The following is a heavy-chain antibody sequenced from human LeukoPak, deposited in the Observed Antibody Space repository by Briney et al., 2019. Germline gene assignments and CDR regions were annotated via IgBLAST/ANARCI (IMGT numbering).Heavy chain of an antibody. D-gene: IGHD2-2*01. J-gene: IGHJ5*02. V-gene: IGHV4-39*01. CDR1: GGSISSSSYY. CDR2: IYYSGST. CDR3: AVVPAAIYNWFDP. Sequence: SETLSLTCPVSGGSISSSSYYWGWIRQPPGKGLEWIGSIYYSGSTYYNPSLKSRVTISVDTSKNQFSLKLSSVTAADTAVYYCAVVPAAIYNWFDPWGQGTLVTVSS.